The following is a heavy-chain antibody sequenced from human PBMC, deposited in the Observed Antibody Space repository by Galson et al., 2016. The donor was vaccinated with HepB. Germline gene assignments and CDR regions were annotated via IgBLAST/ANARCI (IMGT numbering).Heavy chain of an antibody. CDR1: GFRFSDYY. D-gene: IGHD5-12*01. CDR2: ISSSSRYT. CDR3: ARDAGYEKHFDD. Sequence: SLRLSCAASGFRFSDYYMSWIRQAPGKGLEWVSYISSSSRYTNYADSVKGRFTISRDNAKKSLYLQMNSLRAEDTAVYYCARDAGYEKHFDDWGQGTLVTVSS. V-gene: IGHV3-11*06. J-gene: IGHJ4*02.